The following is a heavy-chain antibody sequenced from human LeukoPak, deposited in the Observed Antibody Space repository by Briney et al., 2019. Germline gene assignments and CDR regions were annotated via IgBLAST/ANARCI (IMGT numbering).Heavy chain of an antibody. CDR1: GYTFTGYY. Sequence: EASVKVSCKASGYTFTGYYIHWVRQAPGQGLEWMGWINPDSGGTKYAQKFQGRVTMTRDTSISTAYMELSRLRSDDTAVYYYARASAYNSGRGSFDFWGQGTLVTVSS. J-gene: IGHJ4*02. V-gene: IGHV1-2*02. CDR3: ARASAYNSGRGSFDF. CDR2: INPDSGGT. D-gene: IGHD5-12*01.